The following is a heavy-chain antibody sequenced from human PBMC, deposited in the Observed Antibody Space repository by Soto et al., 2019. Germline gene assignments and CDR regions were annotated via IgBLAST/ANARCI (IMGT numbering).Heavy chain of an antibody. J-gene: IGHJ6*02. Sequence: SVKVSCKASGGTFSSYTISWVRQAPGQGLEWMGRIIPILGIANYAQKFQGRVTITADKSTSTVYMVLSSLSSEDTAVYYCARAPYYDILTGYQIYYYGMDVWGQGTTVTVSS. D-gene: IGHD3-9*01. CDR1: GGTFSSYT. V-gene: IGHV1-69*02. CDR2: IIPILGIA. CDR3: ARAPYYDILTGYQIYYYGMDV.